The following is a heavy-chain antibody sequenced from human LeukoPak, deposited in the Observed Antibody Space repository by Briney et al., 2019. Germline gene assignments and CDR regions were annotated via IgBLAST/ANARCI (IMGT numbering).Heavy chain of an antibody. D-gene: IGHD3-10*01. CDR3: ARAGVFATARHFDF. CDR1: GFTISGYW. J-gene: IGHJ4*02. V-gene: IGHV3-7*01. Sequence: PGGSLRLSCAGSGFTISGYWMAWVRQAPGKGLEWVANIHQHGTEKYYVGSVKGRFTVSRDNAKNSLFLQMNSLRTEDTAVYYYARAGVFATARHFDFWGQGTLVTVSS. CDR2: IHQHGTEK.